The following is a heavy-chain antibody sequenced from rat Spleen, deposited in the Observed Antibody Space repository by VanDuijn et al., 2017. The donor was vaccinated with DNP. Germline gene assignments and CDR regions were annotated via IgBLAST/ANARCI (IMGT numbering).Heavy chain of an antibody. Sequence: VQLQQSGAELPEPGSSVKISCKSSGYIFTSNYIGWIKQTTGQGLEYIGYINTGSGSTNYKEKFKGKATLTVDRSSSTAFMQLNSLTPDDSAVYYCARWDRGTGFVYWGQGTLVTVSS. J-gene: IGHJ3*01. CDR2: INTGSGST. D-gene: IGHD4-3*01. CDR1: GYIFTSNY. V-gene: IGHV1-43*01. CDR3: ARWDRGTGFVY.